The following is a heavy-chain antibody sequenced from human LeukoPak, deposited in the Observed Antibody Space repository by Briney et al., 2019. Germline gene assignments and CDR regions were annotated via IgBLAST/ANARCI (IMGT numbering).Heavy chain of an antibody. Sequence: ASVKVSCKASGGTFSSYAISWVRQAPGQGLEWMGGIIPIFGTANYAQKFQGRVTITTDESTSTAYVELSSLRSEDTAVYYCARGTWELYRAFDIWGQGTMVTVSS. J-gene: IGHJ3*02. D-gene: IGHD1-26*01. V-gene: IGHV1-69*05. CDR2: IIPIFGTA. CDR1: GGTFSSYA. CDR3: ARGTWELYRAFDI.